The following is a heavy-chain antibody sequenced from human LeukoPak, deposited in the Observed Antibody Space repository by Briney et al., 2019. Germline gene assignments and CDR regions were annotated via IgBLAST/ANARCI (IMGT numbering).Heavy chain of an antibody. CDR2: IYPSDSDT. CDR3: AKGYWYFDL. J-gene: IGHJ2*01. V-gene: IGHV5-51*03. Sequence: GESLKISCKGFGYSFTDYWIGWVRQMPGKGLEWMGIIYPSDSDTKYSPSFQGQVTISVDKSISTAYLQWSSLKTSDSAMYYCAKGYWYFDLWGRGTLLTVSS. CDR1: GYSFTDYW.